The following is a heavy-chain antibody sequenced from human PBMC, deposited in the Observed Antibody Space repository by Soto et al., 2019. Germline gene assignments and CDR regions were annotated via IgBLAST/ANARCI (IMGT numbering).Heavy chain of an antibody. CDR3: AREGSGSNMPNRRYYYYYGMDV. V-gene: IGHV3-33*01. Sequence: HPGGSLRLSCAASGFTFSSYGMHWVRQAPGKGLEWVAVIWYDGSNKYYADSVKGRFTISRDNSKNTLYLQMNSLRAEDTAVYYCAREGSGSNMPNRRYYYYYGMDVWGQGTTVTVSS. CDR2: IWYDGSNK. CDR1: GFTFSSYG. D-gene: IGHD3-10*01. J-gene: IGHJ6*02.